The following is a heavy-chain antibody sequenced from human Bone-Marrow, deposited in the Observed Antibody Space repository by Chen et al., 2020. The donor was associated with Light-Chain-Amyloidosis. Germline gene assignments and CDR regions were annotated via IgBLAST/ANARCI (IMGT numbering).Heavy chain of an antibody. CDR3: AGLRDGYNFDF. J-gene: IGHJ4*02. Sequence: EVQLEQSGPEVKKPGESLKISCKGSGYTFPNYWRGWVLQMPGKDLEWMGVIYPDDCDAAYSPPFGGQLTISADTSSTTAYLQCRRLKASDTAMSDCAGLRDGYNFDFWGQGILVTVSS. D-gene: IGHD5-12*01. V-gene: IGHV5-51*01. CDR2: IYPDDCDA. CDR1: GYTFPNYW.